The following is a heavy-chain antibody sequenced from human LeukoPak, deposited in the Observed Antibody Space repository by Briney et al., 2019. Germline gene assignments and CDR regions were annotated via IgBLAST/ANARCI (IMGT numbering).Heavy chain of an antibody. D-gene: IGHD3-3*01. Sequence: ASETLSLTCTVSGYSISSGYYWGWIRQPPGKGLEWIGSIYHSGSTYYNPSLKSRVTISVDTSKNQFSLKLSSVTAADTAVYYCARDFRGVGYWGQGTLVTVSS. CDR1: GYSISSGYY. CDR2: IYHSGST. CDR3: ARDFRGVGY. V-gene: IGHV4-38-2*02. J-gene: IGHJ4*02.